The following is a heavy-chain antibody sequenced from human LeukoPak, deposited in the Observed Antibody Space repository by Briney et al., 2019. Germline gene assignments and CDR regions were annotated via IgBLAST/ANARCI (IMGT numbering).Heavy chain of an antibody. CDR2: INPNSGDT. Sequence: ASVKVSCKASGYTFTGYYIHWVRQAPGQGLGWMGSINPNSGDTNYAQKFQGRVTMTRDTSISTTYMELSRLRSDDTAVYYCARDQYCSGGNCYPYFYYWGQGTLVTVSS. V-gene: IGHV1-2*02. CDR1: GYTFTGYY. CDR3: ARDQYCSGGNCYPYFYY. J-gene: IGHJ4*02. D-gene: IGHD2-15*01.